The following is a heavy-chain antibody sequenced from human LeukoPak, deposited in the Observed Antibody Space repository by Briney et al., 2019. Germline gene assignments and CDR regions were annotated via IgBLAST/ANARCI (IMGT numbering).Heavy chain of an antibody. J-gene: IGHJ4*02. V-gene: IGHV3-30*04. Sequence: GRSLRLSCAASGFTFSSYAMHWVRQAPGKGLEWVAVISYDGSNKYYADSVKGRFTISRDNSKNTLYLQMNSLRAEDTAVYYCAREVTSVGARYFDYWGQGTLVTVSS. CDR2: ISYDGSNK. D-gene: IGHD1-26*01. CDR1: GFTFSSYA. CDR3: AREVTSVGARYFDY.